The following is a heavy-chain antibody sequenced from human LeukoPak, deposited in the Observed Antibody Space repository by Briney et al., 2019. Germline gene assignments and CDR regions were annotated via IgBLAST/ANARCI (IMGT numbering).Heavy chain of an antibody. CDR3: AKDGPLQLGILVY. Sequence: GGSLRLSCAASGFTLSSSSMNWVRQAPGKGLEWVSSISSSSSYIYYADSLKGRFTISRDNAKNSLYLQMDSLRAEDTAVYYCAKDGPLQLGILVYWGQGTLVTVSS. CDR1: GFTLSSSS. D-gene: IGHD7-27*01. V-gene: IGHV3-21*01. CDR2: ISSSSSYI. J-gene: IGHJ4*02.